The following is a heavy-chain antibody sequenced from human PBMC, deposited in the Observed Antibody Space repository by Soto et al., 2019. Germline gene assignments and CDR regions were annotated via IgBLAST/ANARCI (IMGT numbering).Heavy chain of an antibody. V-gene: IGHV4-34*01. CDR1: GGSFSGYY. D-gene: IGHD6-13*01. J-gene: IGHJ5*02. CDR3: ARERPVGSSSWYASAWFDP. CDR2: INHSGST. Sequence: QVQLQQWGAGLLKPSETLSLTYAVYGGSFSGYYWSWIRQPPGKGLEWIGEINHSGSTNYNPSLKSRVAISVDTSKNQFSLKLSSVTAADTAVYYCARERPVGSSSWYASAWFDPWGQGTLVTVSS.